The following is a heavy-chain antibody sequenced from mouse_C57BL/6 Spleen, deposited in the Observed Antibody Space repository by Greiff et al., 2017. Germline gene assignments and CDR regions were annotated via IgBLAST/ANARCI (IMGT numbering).Heavy chain of an antibody. CDR1: GYSITSGYY. CDR2: ISYDGSN. Sequence: VQLQQSGPGLVKPSQSLSLTCSVTGYSITSGYYWNWIRPCPGNKLEWMGYISYDGSNNYNPALKNRISITRDTSKNQFFLKLNSVTTEDTATYYCAREPIFYAMDYWGQGTSVTVSS. J-gene: IGHJ4*01. V-gene: IGHV3-6*01. CDR3: AREPIFYAMDY.